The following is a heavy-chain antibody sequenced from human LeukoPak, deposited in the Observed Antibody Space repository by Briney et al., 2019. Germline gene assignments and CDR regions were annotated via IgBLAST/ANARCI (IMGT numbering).Heavy chain of an antibody. D-gene: IGHD4-11*01. CDR2: ISGSGGST. CDR3: ATDWTTVTTVLYYYYMDV. Sequence: QPGGSLRLSCAASGFTFSSYGMSWVRQAPGKGLEWVSAISGSGGSTYYADSVKGRFTISRDNSKNTLYLQMNSLRAEDTAVYYCATDWTTVTTVLYYYYMDVWGKGTTVTVSS. CDR1: GFTFSSYG. J-gene: IGHJ6*03. V-gene: IGHV3-23*01.